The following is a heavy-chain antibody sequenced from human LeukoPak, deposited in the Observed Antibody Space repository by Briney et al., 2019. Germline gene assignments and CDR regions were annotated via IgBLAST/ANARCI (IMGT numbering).Heavy chain of an antibody. Sequence: ASVKVSCKASGYTFTSYDINWVRQATGQGLEWMGWMNPNSGNTGYAQKFQGRVTITRNTSISTAYMELSSLRSEDTAVYYCARGRAARWYYFDYWGQGTLVTVSS. V-gene: IGHV1-8*03. CDR1: GYTFTSYD. J-gene: IGHJ4*02. CDR2: MNPNSGNT. CDR3: ARGRAARWYYFDY. D-gene: IGHD6-6*01.